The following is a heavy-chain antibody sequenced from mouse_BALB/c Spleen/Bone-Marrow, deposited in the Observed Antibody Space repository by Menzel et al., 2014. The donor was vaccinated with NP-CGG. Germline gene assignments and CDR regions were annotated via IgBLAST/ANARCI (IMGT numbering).Heavy chain of an antibody. D-gene: IGHD1-2*01. V-gene: IGHV4-1*02. Sequence: EVKVIESGGGLVQPGGSLKLSCAASGFDFSRYWMSWVRQAPGKGLEWIGEINPDSNTINYTPSLKDKFIISRDNAKNTLYLRMRKVRSEDTALYYCARLGYYGSFAYWGQGTLVTVSA. J-gene: IGHJ3*01. CDR1: GFDFSRYW. CDR2: INPDSNTI. CDR3: ARLGYYGSFAY.